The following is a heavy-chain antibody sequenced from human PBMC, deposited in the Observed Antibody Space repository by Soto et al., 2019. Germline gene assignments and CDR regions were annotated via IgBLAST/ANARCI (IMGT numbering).Heavy chain of an antibody. CDR1: GGSFSGYY. Sequence: SETLSLTCAVYGGSFSGYYWSWIRQPPGKGLEWIGEINHSGSTNYNPSLKSRVTISVDTSKNQFSLKLSSVTAADTAVYYCARGRYYGSGSYLHYYYYYGMDVWGQGTTVTVS. J-gene: IGHJ6*02. D-gene: IGHD3-10*01. V-gene: IGHV4-34*01. CDR2: INHSGST. CDR3: ARGRYYGSGSYLHYYYYYGMDV.